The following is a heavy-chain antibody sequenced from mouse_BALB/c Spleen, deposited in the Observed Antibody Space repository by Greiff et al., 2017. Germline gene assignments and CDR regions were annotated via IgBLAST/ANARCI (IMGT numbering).Heavy chain of an antibody. V-gene: IGHV2-2*02. CDR3: ARNGVPYYYAMDY. J-gene: IGHJ4*01. D-gene: IGHD5-1*01. CDR2: IWSGGST. Sequence: VQLVESGPGLVQPSQSLSITCTVSGFSLTSYGVHWVRQSPGKGLEWLGVIWSGGSTDYNAAFISRLSISKDNSKSQVFFKMNSLQANDTAIYYCARNGVPYYYAMDYWGQGTSVTVSS. CDR1: GFSLTSYG.